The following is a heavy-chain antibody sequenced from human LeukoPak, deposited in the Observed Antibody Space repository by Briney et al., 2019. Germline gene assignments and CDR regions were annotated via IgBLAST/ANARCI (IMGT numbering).Heavy chain of an antibody. V-gene: IGHV4-38-2*02. CDR3: AREMLHYYYYYYMDV. CDR2: IYPTGTT. Sequence: PSETLSLTCSVSDYSISSGYYWGWIRQPPGKGLEWIGSIYPTGTTYYNPSLKSRVTISVDTSKNQFSLKLSSVTAADTAVYYCAREMLHYYYYYYMDVWGKGTTVTVSS. J-gene: IGHJ6*03. D-gene: IGHD2-15*01. CDR1: DYSISSGYY.